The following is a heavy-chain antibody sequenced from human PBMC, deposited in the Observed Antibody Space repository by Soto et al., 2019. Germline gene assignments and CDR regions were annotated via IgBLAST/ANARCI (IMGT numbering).Heavy chain of an antibody. CDR1: GDSIIGIYH. D-gene: IGHD6-19*01. CDR2: IYYSGST. V-gene: IGHV4-59*01. Sequence: SDTLSLICAVSGDSIIGIYHWAWIRQPPGKGLEWIGYIYYSGSTNYNPSLKSRVTISVDTSKNQFSLKLSSVTAADTAVYYCARGDSSGWYSFDYWGQGTLVTVSS. J-gene: IGHJ4*02. CDR3: ARGDSSGWYSFDY.